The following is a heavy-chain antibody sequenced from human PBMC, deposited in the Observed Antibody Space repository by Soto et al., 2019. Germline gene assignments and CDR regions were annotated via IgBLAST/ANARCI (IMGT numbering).Heavy chain of an antibody. V-gene: IGHV3-33*01. CDR1: GFPFRSYG. J-gene: IGHJ4*02. D-gene: IGHD1-26*01. CDR2: IGYDGNNK. Sequence: QVQLVESGGGVVQPGSSLRLSCAVSGFPFRSYGMHWVRQAPGKGLEWVAVIGYDGNNKDYADSVKGRFTISKDTSKNTLYLQMISLRAEDTAVYYGAGDGRGKWDLLAGRDYWCQGTLVTVSS. CDR3: AGDGRGKWDLLAGRDY.